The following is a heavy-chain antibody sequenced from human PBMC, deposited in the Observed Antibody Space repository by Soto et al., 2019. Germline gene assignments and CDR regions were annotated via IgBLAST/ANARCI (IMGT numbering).Heavy chain of an antibody. Sequence: QLQLQESGPGLVKPSETLSLTCTVSGGSISSSSYYWGWIRQPPGNGLEWIGSIYYSGSPYYNPSIKSRVTISVDTPKSQFALKLSSVTAADTAVYYCGGLYSGRYYYSFDYWGQGTLVTVSS. CDR1: GGSISSSSYY. CDR3: GGLYSGRYYYSFDY. V-gene: IGHV4-39*01. J-gene: IGHJ4*02. D-gene: IGHD1-26*01. CDR2: IYYSGSP.